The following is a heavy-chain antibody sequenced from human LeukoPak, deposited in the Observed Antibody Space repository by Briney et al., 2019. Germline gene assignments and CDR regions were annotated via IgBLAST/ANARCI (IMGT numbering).Heavy chain of an antibody. D-gene: IGHD5-18*01. CDR2: IYYSGST. V-gene: IGHV4-31*03. CDR1: GGSISSGGYY. J-gene: IGHJ5*02. CDR3: ARFTRIQLWSMNWFDP. Sequence: SQTLSLTCTVSGGSISSGGYYWSWIRQHPGKGLEWIGYIYYSGSTNYNPSLKSRVTISVDTSKNQFSLKLSSVTAADTAVYYCARFTRIQLWSMNWFDPWGQGTLVTVSS.